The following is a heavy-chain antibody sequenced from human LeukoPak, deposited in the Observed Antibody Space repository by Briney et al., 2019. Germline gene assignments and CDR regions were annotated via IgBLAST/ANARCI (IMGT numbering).Heavy chain of an antibody. CDR3: ASGVAVAENYYYYYGMDV. D-gene: IGHD6-19*01. CDR1: GGTFSSYA. V-gene: IGHV1-69*13. Sequence: SVKVSCKASGGTFSSYAISWVRQAPGQGLEWMGGIVPIFGTANYAQKFQGRVTITADESTSTAYMELSSLRSEDTAVYYCASGVAVAENYYYYYGMDVWGQGTTVTVSS. CDR2: IVPIFGTA. J-gene: IGHJ6*02.